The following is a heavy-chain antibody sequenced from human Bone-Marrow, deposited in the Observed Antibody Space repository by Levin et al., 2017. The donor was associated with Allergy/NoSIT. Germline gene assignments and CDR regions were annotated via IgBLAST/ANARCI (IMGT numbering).Heavy chain of an antibody. J-gene: IGHJ6*03. V-gene: IGHV3-23*01. CDR1: GFVFTSYA. CDR3: AKMPPYDFWNNYYMDV. Sequence: PGGSLRLSCVASGFVFTSYAMTWVRQAPGKGLEWVSTISGNGKNTYYADSVKDRFTISRDNSRNTLHLQMHSLRADDTAIYYCAKMPPYDFWNNYYMDVWGKGTTVTVSS. D-gene: IGHD3-3*01. CDR2: ISGNGKNT.